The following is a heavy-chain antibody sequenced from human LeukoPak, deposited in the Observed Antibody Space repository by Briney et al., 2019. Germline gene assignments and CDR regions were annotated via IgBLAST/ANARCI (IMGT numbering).Heavy chain of an antibody. V-gene: IGHV3-7*03. CDR3: ARGDSSTGWWFDP. D-gene: IGHD6-13*01. Sequence: GGSLRLSCAASGFTFSSNWMSWVRQAAGKGLEWVANINPGGSTKYYVGSGKGRFTISRDNAKNSLYLEMNSLRDEDTAVYYCARGDSSTGWWFDPWGQGTRVTVSS. CDR1: GFTFSSNW. CDR2: INPGGSTK. J-gene: IGHJ5*02.